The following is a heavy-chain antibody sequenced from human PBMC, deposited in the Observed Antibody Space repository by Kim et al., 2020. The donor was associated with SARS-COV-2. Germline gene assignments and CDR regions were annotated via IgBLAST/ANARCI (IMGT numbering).Heavy chain of an antibody. V-gene: IGHV3-30*07. CDR3: ARAQFDSSGYYYYYYYGMDV. D-gene: IGHD3-22*01. Sequence: RFTISRDNSKNTLYLQMNSLRAEDTAVYYCARAQFDSSGYYYYYYYGMDVWGQGTTVTVSS. J-gene: IGHJ6*02.